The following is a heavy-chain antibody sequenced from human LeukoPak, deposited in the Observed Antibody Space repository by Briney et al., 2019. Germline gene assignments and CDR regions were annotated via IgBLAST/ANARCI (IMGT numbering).Heavy chain of an antibody. Sequence: SETLSLTCTVSGGSISSYYWSWIRQPAGKGLEWIGRIYTSGSTNYNPSLKSRVTMSVDTSKNQFSLKLSSVTAADTAVYYCAREGVVVVPDPYYYYYYYMDVWGKGTTVTVSS. CDR3: AREGVVVVPDPYYYYYYYMDV. J-gene: IGHJ6*03. CDR2: IYTSGST. D-gene: IGHD2-2*01. CDR1: GGSISSYY. V-gene: IGHV4-4*07.